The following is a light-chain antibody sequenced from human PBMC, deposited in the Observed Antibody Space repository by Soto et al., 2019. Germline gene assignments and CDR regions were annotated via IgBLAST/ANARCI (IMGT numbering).Light chain of an antibody. J-gene: IGLJ3*02. CDR2: DVT. Sequence: QPVLTQPASVSGSPGQSITISCNGTSSDVGGYNYVSWYQQHPGKAPKLMIYDVTNRPSGVSNRFSGSKSGNTASLTISGLQAEDEADYYCSSYTSSSTPLVFGGGTKVTVL. CDR3: SSYTSSSTPLV. CDR1: SSDVGGYNY. V-gene: IGLV2-14*01.